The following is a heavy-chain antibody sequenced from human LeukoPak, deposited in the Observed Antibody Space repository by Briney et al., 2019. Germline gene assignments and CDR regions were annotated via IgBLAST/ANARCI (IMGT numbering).Heavy chain of an antibody. V-gene: IGHV3-23*01. J-gene: IGHJ5*02. CDR3: ARDKADRNPWNRNYHYDSGGSLNH. Sequence: GGSLRLSCAASGFTFSCYVMTWVRQGPGKGLEWVSSLSGSGGGTFYAGSVKGRFTISRDNSKNTLYLQMISLRTEDTAVYYCARDKADRNPWNRNYHYDSGGSLNHWGQGTLVTVSS. CDR1: GFTFSCYV. D-gene: IGHD3-22*01. CDR2: LSGSGGGT.